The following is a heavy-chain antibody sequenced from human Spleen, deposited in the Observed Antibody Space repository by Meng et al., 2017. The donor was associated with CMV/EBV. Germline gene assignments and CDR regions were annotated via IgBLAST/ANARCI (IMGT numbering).Heavy chain of an antibody. CDR3: AKDKVGVYGMDV. V-gene: IGHV3-20*04. Sequence: GESLKISCAASGFTFDDYGMSWVRQAPGKGLEWVSGINWNGGSTGYADSVKGRFTISRDNSKNTLYLQMSSLRTEDTAVYYCAKDKVGVYGMDVWGQGTTVTVSS. CDR1: GFTFDDYG. CDR2: INWNGGST. J-gene: IGHJ6*02. D-gene: IGHD1-26*01.